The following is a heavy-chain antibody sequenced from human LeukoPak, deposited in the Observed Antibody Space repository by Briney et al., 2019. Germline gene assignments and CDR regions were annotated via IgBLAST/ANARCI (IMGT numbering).Heavy chain of an antibody. CDR3: VAPCGDYVSGYDY. V-gene: IGHV3-53*01. D-gene: IGHD4-17*01. CDR1: GFTVSNNY. Sequence: GGSLRLSCAASGFTVSNNYMSWVRQAPGKGLEWVSVIYRGGSTYYADSVKGRFTVSRDNSKNTLYLQMNNLKAEDTAVYYCVAPCGDYVSGYDYWGQGTLVTVSS. CDR2: IYRGGST. J-gene: IGHJ4*02.